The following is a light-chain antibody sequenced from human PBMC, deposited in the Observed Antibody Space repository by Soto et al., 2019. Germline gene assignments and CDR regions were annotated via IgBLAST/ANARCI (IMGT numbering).Light chain of an antibody. CDR3: CSYAGSSTYV. CDR1: SSDVGAYNF. J-gene: IGLJ1*01. CDR2: DVT. Sequence: QSALTQPRSVSGSPGQSVTISCTGTSSDVGAYNFVSWYQQHPGKAPKLIIYDVTKWPSGVPDRFSGSKSGNTASLTISGLQAEDEADYYCCSYAGSSTYVFGTGTKLTVL. V-gene: IGLV2-11*01.